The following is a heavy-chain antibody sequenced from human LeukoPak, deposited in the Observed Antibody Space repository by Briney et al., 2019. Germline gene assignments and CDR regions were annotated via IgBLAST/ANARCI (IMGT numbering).Heavy chain of an antibody. Sequence: GGSLRLSCAASGFTFSSYSMNWVRQAPGKGLEWVSCISNTNSYIYYADSVKGRFTISRDNAKNSLYLQMNSLRAEDTAVYYCARDAFDIWGQGTMVTVSS. J-gene: IGHJ3*02. V-gene: IGHV3-21*01. CDR2: ISNTNSYI. CDR1: GFTFSSYS. CDR3: ARDAFDI.